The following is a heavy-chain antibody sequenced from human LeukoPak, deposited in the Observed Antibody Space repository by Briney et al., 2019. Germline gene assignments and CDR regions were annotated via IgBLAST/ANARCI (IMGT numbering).Heavy chain of an antibody. D-gene: IGHD6-19*01. Sequence: SQTLSLTCAISGDSVSSNSAAWHWIRQSPSRGLEWLGRTYYRSKWSNDYALSVKSRITINPYTSKNQFSLQLNSVTPEDTAVYYCARNNPNSSGWYIFDYWGQGTLVTVSS. CDR1: GDSVSSNSAA. J-gene: IGHJ4*02. CDR3: ARNNPNSSGWYIFDY. V-gene: IGHV6-1*01. CDR2: TYYRSKWSN.